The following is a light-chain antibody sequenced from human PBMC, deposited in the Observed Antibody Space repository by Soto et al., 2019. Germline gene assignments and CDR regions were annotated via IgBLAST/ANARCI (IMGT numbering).Light chain of an antibody. CDR2: EVN. CDR3: SSHSGSNLVV. Sequence: QSVLTQPPSAAGSPGQSVTISCTGTSSDVGGYNYVSWYQQHPGKAPKLMIYEVNKRPSGVPDRCSGSKSGNTASLTVSGLQADDEADYYCSSHSGSNLVVFGGGTQLTVL. V-gene: IGLV2-8*01. J-gene: IGLJ2*01. CDR1: SSDVGGYNY.